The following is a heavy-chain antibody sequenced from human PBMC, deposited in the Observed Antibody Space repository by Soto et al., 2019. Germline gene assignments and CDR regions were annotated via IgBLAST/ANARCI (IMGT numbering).Heavy chain of an antibody. D-gene: IGHD1-1*01. Sequence: GGSLRLSCAASGFTFSDYYMSWIRQAPGKGLEWVSYISSSSSTIYYADSVKGRFTISRDNAKNSLYLQMNSLRAEDTAVYYCAKMYNWNDRYYYYMDVWGKGTTVTVSS. J-gene: IGHJ6*03. V-gene: IGHV3-11*04. CDR1: GFTFSDYY. CDR3: AKMYNWNDRYYYYMDV. CDR2: ISSSSSTI.